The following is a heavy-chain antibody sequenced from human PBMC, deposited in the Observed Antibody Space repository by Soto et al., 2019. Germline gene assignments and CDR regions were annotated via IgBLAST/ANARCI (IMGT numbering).Heavy chain of an antibody. D-gene: IGHD6-13*01. V-gene: IGHV3-23*01. CDR3: AKGLYSSTWFFLS. Sequence: GGSLRLSCAASGFTLSSYAMTWVRQAPGKGLEWVSAVSGSDGSTHYADSVEGRFIISRDNSKNILFLEMNRLSIEDTALYYCAKGLYSSTWFFLSWGQGTLVTVSS. J-gene: IGHJ4*02. CDR2: VSGSDGST. CDR1: GFTLSSYA.